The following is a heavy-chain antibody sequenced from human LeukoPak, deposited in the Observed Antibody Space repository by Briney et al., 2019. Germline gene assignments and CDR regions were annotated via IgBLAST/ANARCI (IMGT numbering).Heavy chain of an antibody. CDR1: GYSFTCYW. CDR3: ARFYFVTMVRGVMGGYYFDY. J-gene: IGHJ4*02. Sequence: GESLKISCKGSGYSFTCYWIGWVRQMPGKGLEWMGIIYPGDSDTRYSPSFQGQVTISADKSISTAYLQWSSLKASDTAMYYCARFYFVTMVRGVMGGYYFDYWGQGTLVTVSS. V-gene: IGHV5-51*01. D-gene: IGHD3-10*01. CDR2: IYPGDSDT.